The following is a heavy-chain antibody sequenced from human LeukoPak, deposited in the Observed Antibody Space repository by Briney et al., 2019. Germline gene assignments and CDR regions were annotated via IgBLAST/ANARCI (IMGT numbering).Heavy chain of an antibody. CDR3: AKDFPSGRQPGGRTY. D-gene: IGHD2-15*01. Sequence: PGGSLRLSCVASGFTFSNAWMNWVRQAPGKGLEWVGRIKSKSDGGTTDYAAPVKGKFTISRYDSKNTLYLQMNSLKSEDTAVYYCAKDFPSGRQPGGRTYWGQGTLVTVSS. CDR2: IKSKSDGGTT. CDR1: GFTFSNAW. V-gene: IGHV3-15*01. J-gene: IGHJ4*02.